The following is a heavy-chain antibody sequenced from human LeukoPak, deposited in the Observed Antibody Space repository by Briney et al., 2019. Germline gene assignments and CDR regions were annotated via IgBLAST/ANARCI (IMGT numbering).Heavy chain of an antibody. J-gene: IGHJ3*02. CDR3: ARRPYTRSDAPNAFDI. Sequence: PGGSLRLSCVASGFTFSSYEMNWVRQAPGKGLEWVSYISTSGTTIHYADSVKGRFTISRDDAKNSLYLQMNSPRAEDTAVYYCARRPYTRSDAPNAFDIWGQGTMVTVSS. V-gene: IGHV3-48*03. CDR2: ISTSGTTI. D-gene: IGHD1-26*01. CDR1: GFTFSSYE.